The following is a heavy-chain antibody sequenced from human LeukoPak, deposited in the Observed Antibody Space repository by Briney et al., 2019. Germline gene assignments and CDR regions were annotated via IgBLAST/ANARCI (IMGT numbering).Heavy chain of an antibody. CDR1: GGSISSCY. CDR2: IYYSGST. D-gene: IGHD2-15*01. Sequence: SETLSLTCTVSGGSISSCYWSWIRQPPGKGLEWIGYIYYSGSTNYNPSLKSRVTISVDTSKNQFSLKLSSVTAADTAVYYCARATGRYCSGGSCYSFDYWGQGTLVTVSS. V-gene: IGHV4-59*01. CDR3: ARATGRYCSGGSCYSFDY. J-gene: IGHJ4*02.